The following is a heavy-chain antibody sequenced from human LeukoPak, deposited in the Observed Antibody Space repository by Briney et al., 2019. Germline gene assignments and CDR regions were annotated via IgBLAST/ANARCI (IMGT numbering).Heavy chain of an antibody. CDR3: ARDNWVDC. V-gene: IGHV3-48*04. Sequence: GGSLRLSCATSGLTFSKYSMTWVRQAPGKGLEWVSFIDTSSTTMYYTDSVKGRFTISRDNAKNSLYLQMNSLKVEDTAIYYCARDNWVDCWGQGTLVTVSS. CDR2: IDTSSTTM. J-gene: IGHJ5*01. CDR1: GLTFSKYS.